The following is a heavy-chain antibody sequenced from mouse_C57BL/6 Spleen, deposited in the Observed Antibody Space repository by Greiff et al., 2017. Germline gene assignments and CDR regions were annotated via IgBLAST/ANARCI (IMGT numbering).Heavy chain of an antibody. V-gene: IGHV1-52*01. CDR1: GYTFTSYW. D-gene: IGHD1-1*01. J-gene: IGHJ1*03. CDR3: ALYYYGSSYVPYWYFDV. CDR2: IDPSDSET. Sequence: QVQLKQPGAELVRPGSSVKLSCKASGYTFTSYWMHWVKQRPIQGLEWIGNIDPSDSETPYNQKFKDKATLTVDKSSSTAYMQLSSLTSEDSAVYYCALYYYGSSYVPYWYFDVWGTGTTVTVSS.